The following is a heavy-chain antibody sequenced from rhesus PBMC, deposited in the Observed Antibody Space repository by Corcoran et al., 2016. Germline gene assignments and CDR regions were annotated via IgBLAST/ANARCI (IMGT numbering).Heavy chain of an antibody. CDR2: ISSGYDGM. CDR3: ARDLYGHPVDY. D-gene: IGHD4-29*01. J-gene: IGHJ4*01. Sequence: SGGGLAKPGGSLRLSCAVSGFTVSDYYMEWVRQAPGKGLEWVARISSGYDGMWYAEFVKGRFTISRENAENTMYLQMDSLGTEDTAMYYCARDLYGHPVDYWGQGVLVTVSS. CDR1: GFTVSDYY. V-gene: IGHV3-178*01.